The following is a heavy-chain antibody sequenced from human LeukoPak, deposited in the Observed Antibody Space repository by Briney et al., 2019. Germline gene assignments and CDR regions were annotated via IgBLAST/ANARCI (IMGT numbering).Heavy chain of an antibody. CDR2: IREDGNEK. V-gene: IGHV3-7*01. Sequence: GGSLRLSCAASGFTFTTYWMSWVRQTTGKGLECVAKIREDGNEKFYVDSVKGRFTISRDNAKNSVYLQMNSLRVEDTAVYFCARDYIGGWNDHWGQGTLVTVSS. CDR1: GFTFTTYW. D-gene: IGHD3-16*01. J-gene: IGHJ4*02. CDR3: ARDYIGGWNDH.